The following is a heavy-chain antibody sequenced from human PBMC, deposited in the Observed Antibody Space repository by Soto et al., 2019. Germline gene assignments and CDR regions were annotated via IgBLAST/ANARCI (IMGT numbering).Heavy chain of an antibody. CDR3: AGHCTTTSCYWRFDP. D-gene: IGHD2-2*01. Sequence: SETLSLTCTVSGGSISSGGYYWSWIRQPPGKGLEWIGEINHRGSTNYNPSLKSRVTISVDTSKNQFSLKVSSVTAADTAVYYCAGHCTTTSCYWRFDPWGQGTLVTVSS. CDR2: INHRGST. J-gene: IGHJ5*02. V-gene: IGHV4-39*07. CDR1: GGSISSGGYY.